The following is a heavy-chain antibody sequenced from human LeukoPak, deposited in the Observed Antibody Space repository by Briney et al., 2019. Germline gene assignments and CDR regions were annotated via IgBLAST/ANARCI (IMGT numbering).Heavy chain of an antibody. J-gene: IGHJ4*02. V-gene: IGHV3-48*01. CDR1: GFTFSSYS. D-gene: IGHD6-13*01. CDR2: ISSSSSTI. Sequence: GGSLRLSCAASGFTFSSYSMNWVRQAPGKGLEWVSYISSSSSTIYYADSVKGRFTISRDNAKNSLYLQMNSLRAEDTAVYYCARDLLEGASSSCPGCYFDYWGQGTLVTVSS. CDR3: ARDLLEGASSSCPGCYFDY.